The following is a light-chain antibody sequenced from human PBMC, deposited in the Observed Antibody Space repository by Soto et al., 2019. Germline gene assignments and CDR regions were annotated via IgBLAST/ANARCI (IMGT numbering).Light chain of an antibody. V-gene: IGLV2-14*01. J-gene: IGLJ2*01. CDR1: SRDVGGYNS. CDR2: EVT. Sequence: QSVLTQPASVSGSPGQSITISCTGTSRDVGGYNSVSWYQQHPGKAPKLMIYEVTNRPSGVSNRFSGSKSGNTASLTISGLQAEDEAAYYCSSYTTSVTRVVFGGGTKLTVL. CDR3: SSYTTSVTRVV.